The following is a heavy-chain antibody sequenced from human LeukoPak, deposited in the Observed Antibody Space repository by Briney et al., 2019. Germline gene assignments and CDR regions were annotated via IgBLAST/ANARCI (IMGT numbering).Heavy chain of an antibody. CDR1: GFTFSSYG. J-gene: IGHJ4*02. CDR2: IWYGGSNK. V-gene: IGHV3-33*08. Sequence: PGRSLRLSCAASGFTFSSYGMHWVRQAPGKGLEWVAVIWYGGSNKYYADSVKGRFTISRDNAKNSLYLQMNSLRAEDTAVYYCAREEYFDFWGQGTLVTVSS. CDR3: AREEYFDF. D-gene: IGHD6-6*01.